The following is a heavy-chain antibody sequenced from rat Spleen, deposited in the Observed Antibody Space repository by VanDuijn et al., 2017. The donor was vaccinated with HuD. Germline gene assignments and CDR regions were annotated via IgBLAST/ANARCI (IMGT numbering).Heavy chain of an antibody. CDR2: IWNGGNT. J-gene: IGHJ3*01. CDR1: GFSLTSFH. D-gene: IGHD1-11*01. CDR3: TRSYGGYTSNWFAY. Sequence: QVQLKESGPGLVQPSQTLSLTCTVSGFSLTSFHVHWVRQPPGKGLEWIGAIWNGGNTDYNSTLKSRLSISRDTSKSQVLLKMSGLQTDDTAIYFCTRSYGGYTSNWFAYWGQGTLVTVSS. V-gene: IGHV2-15*01.